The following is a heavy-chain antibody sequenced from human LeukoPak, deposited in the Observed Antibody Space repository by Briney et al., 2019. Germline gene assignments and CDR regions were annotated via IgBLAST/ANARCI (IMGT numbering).Heavy chain of an antibody. D-gene: IGHD3-22*01. Sequence: PGGSLRLSCAASGFTFSSYAMSWVRQAPGKGLEWVSAISGSGGSTYYADSVKGRFTISRDNSKNTLYLQMNSLRAEDTAVYYCAKGLPLIYYYDSSGHDAFDIWGQGTMVTVSS. CDR3: AKGLPLIYYYDSSGHDAFDI. CDR1: GFTFSSYA. CDR2: ISGSGGST. J-gene: IGHJ3*02. V-gene: IGHV3-23*01.